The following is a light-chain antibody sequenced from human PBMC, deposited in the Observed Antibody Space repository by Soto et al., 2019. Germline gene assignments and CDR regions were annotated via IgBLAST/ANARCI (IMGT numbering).Light chain of an antibody. Sequence: DIQMTQSPSTLSASVGDRVTITSRASQSISSWLAWYQQKPGKAPKLLIYKASSLESGVPSRFSGSGSGTEFTLTISSLQPDDFATYYCQQYNSYSYTFGQGNKLEIK. V-gene: IGKV1-5*03. CDR3: QQYNSYSYT. CDR2: KAS. CDR1: QSISSW. J-gene: IGKJ2*01.